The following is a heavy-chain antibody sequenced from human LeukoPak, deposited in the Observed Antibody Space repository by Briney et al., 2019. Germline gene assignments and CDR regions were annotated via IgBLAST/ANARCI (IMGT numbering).Heavy chain of an antibody. V-gene: IGHV3-66*01. D-gene: IGHD3-10*01. CDR2: IYSGGST. Sequence: QAGGSLRLSCAASGFTVSSNYMSWVRQAPGKGLEWVSVIYSGGSTYYADSVKGRFTISRDNSKNTLYLQMNSLRAEDTAVYYCARYRDGFFDYWGQGTLVTVSS. CDR1: GFTVSSNY. CDR3: ARYRDGFFDY. J-gene: IGHJ4*02.